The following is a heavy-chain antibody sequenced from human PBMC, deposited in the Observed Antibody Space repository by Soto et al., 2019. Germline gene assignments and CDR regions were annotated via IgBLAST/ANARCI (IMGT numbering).Heavy chain of an antibody. Sequence: QVQLVESGGGVVQPGRSLRLSCAASGFTFSHYAMHWVRQAPGKGLEWVAVMSNDGSNKYYADSVKGQFTISRDNSKNTMYLPLNSLRAEDTALYYCARDLNKGEGRWEYWGQGTLVTVSS. CDR3: ARDLNKGEGRWEY. J-gene: IGHJ4*01. D-gene: IGHD1-26*01. V-gene: IGHV3-30-3*01. CDR2: MSNDGSNK. CDR1: GFTFSHYA.